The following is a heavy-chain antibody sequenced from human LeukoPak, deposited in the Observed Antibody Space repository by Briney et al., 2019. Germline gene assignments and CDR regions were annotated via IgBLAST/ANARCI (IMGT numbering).Heavy chain of an antibody. V-gene: IGHV3-23*01. CDR3: AKSHSVAVAGTYSTYYFDS. CDR2: ISGSGAST. J-gene: IGHJ4*02. CDR1: GFTFRNCA. Sequence: GGSLRLSCAASGFTFRNCAMSWVRQAPGRGLEWVSSISGSGASTYYADSVKGRFTISRDNSRNTLYLQMSSLRAEDTAVYYCAKSHSVAVAGTYSTYYFDSWGQGTLVTVSS. D-gene: IGHD6-19*01.